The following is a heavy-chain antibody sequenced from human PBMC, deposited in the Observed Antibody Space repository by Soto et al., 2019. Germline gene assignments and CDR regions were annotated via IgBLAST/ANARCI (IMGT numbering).Heavy chain of an antibody. CDR2: IIPILGIA. CDR3: ARDHNAVTLGY. V-gene: IGHV1-69*04. J-gene: IGHJ4*02. CDR1: GGTFSSYT. Sequence: GASVKVSCKASGGTFSSYTIRWVRQAPGQGLEWMGRIIPILGIANYAQKFQGRVTITADESTSTAYMELSSLRSEDTAVYYCARDHNAVTLGYWGQGTLVTVSS. D-gene: IGHD4-17*01.